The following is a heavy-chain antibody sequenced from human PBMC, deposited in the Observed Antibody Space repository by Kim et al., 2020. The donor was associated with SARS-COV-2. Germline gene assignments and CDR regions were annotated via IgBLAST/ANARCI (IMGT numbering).Heavy chain of an antibody. CDR3: VKGGGQGYYYGMDV. Sequence: GGSLRLSCSASGFTFSSYAMHWVRQAPGKGLEYVSAISSNGGSTYYADSVKGRFTISRDNSKNTLYLQISSWRAEDTGVYYCVKGGGQGYYYGMDVWGQGTTVTVSS. D-gene: IGHD3-16*01. CDR2: ISSNGGST. CDR1: GFTFSSYA. J-gene: IGHJ6*02. V-gene: IGHV3-64D*06.